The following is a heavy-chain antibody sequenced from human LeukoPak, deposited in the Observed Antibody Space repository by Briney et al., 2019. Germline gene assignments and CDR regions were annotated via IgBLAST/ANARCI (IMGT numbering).Heavy chain of an antibody. D-gene: IGHD4-23*01. J-gene: IGHJ4*02. CDR1: GFTFSSYA. Sequence: GALRLSCAASGFTFSSYAMSWVRRAPGKGLEWVSAISGSGGSTYYADSVKGRFSISRDNAKNTLYLQMNSLRVEDTAVYYCARGRPHGNDYWGQGTLVTVSS. CDR2: ISGSGGST. V-gene: IGHV3-23*01. CDR3: ARGRPHGNDY.